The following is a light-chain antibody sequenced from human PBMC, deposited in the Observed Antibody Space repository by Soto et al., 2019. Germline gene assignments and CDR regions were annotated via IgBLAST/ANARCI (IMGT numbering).Light chain of an antibody. CDR3: GADHGSGSNFLVV. CDR2: VGTGGIVG. Sequence: QLVLTQPPSASASLGASVTLTCTLSSGYSNYKVDWYQQRPGKGPRFVMRVGTGGIVGSKGDGIPDRFSVLGSGLNRYLTIKNIQEEDESDYHCGADHGSGSNFLVVFGGGTKLT. V-gene: IGLV9-49*01. CDR1: SGYSNYK. J-gene: IGLJ2*01.